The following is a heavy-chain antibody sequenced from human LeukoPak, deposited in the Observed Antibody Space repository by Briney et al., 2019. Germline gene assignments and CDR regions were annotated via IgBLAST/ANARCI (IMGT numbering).Heavy chain of an antibody. D-gene: IGHD6-19*01. Sequence: AGGSLRLSCAASGFTFSSYEMNWDRQAPGKGLEWVSYISSSGSTIYYADSVKGRFTISRDNARNSLYLQMNSLRAEDTAVYYCARDPPPAVAGPYSYYYYGMDVWGQGTTVTVSS. J-gene: IGHJ6*02. V-gene: IGHV3-48*03. CDR2: ISSSGSTI. CDR1: GFTFSSYE. CDR3: ARDPPPAVAGPYSYYYYGMDV.